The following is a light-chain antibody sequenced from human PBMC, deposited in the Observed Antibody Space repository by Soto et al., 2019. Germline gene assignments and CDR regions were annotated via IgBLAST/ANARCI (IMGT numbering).Light chain of an antibody. CDR3: SSYTATRTVV. V-gene: IGLV2-14*03. CDR2: DVS. CDR1: NSDVGGYNS. Sequence: QSALTQPASVSGSPGQSITIACTGTNSDVGGYNSVSWYQLHPGKAPRLVIYDVSIRPTAVSDRFSGSTSGNTASLTISGLQAEDAAEYYCSSYTATRTVVFGGGTKLTVL. J-gene: IGLJ3*02.